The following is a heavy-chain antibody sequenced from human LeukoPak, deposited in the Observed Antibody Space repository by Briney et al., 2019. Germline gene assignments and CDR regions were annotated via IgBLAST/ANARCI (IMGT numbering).Heavy chain of an antibody. CDR2: IIPIFGTA. Sequence: ASVKVSCKASGYTFTSYYMHWVRQAPGQGLEWMGGIIPIFGTANYAQKFQGRVTMTRDTSTSTVYMELSSLRSEDTAVYYCARPPSYYYGMDVWGQGTTVTVSS. J-gene: IGHJ6*02. CDR1: GYTFTSYY. V-gene: IGHV1-46*01. CDR3: ARPPSYYYGMDV.